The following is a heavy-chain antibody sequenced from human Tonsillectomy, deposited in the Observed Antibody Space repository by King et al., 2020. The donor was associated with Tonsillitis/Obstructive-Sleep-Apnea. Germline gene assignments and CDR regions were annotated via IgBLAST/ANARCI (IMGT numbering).Heavy chain of an antibody. J-gene: IGHJ5*02. V-gene: IGHV1-2*02. D-gene: IGHD2-2*01. CDR3: AREKVVVVATNYWFDP. CDR1: GYTFIGYY. Sequence: VQLVQSGAEVKKSGALVKVSCKASGYTFIGYYIHWVRQAPGQGLEWMGRINPNSGGTNYAQKFQGRVTMTRDTSISTVFMELSRLRFDDTAVYYCAREKVVVVATNYWFDPWGQGTLVTVSS. CDR2: INPNSGGT.